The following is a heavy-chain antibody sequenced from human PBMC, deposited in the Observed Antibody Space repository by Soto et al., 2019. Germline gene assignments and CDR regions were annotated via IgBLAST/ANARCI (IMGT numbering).Heavy chain of an antibody. CDR3: ARDRGAARPIYDY. J-gene: IGHJ4*02. D-gene: IGHD6-6*01. CDR1: GGSISSGGYY. Sequence: SETLSLTCTVSGGSISSGGYYWSWIRQHPGKGLEWIGYIYYSGSTYYNPSLKSRVTISVDTSKNQFSLKLSSVTAADTAVYYCARDRGAARPIYDYWGQGTLVTVSS. CDR2: IYYSGST. V-gene: IGHV4-31*03.